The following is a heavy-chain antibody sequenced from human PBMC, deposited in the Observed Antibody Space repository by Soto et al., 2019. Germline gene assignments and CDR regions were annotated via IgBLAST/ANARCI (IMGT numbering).Heavy chain of an antibody. Sequence: PSETLSLTCAVYGGSFSTYYWGWIRQPPGKGLEWIGEINQSGTTSYNPSLKSRVTISVDTSKNQFFLNLSSVTAADTGVYYCAKLSSGWYTWFDPWGQGTLVTVSS. CDR2: INQSGTT. CDR1: GGSFSTYY. D-gene: IGHD6-19*01. V-gene: IGHV4-34*01. CDR3: AKLSSGWYTWFDP. J-gene: IGHJ5*02.